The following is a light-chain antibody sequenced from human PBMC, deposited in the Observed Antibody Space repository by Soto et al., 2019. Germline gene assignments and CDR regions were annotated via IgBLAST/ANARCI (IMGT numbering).Light chain of an antibody. CDR1: QSVGSN. J-gene: IGKJ2*01. CDR3: QQYNNSPYT. V-gene: IGKV3-15*01. CDR2: DAS. Sequence: EIVLTHSPATLSLSPGERATLSCRASQSVGSNLSWYQQRPGQPPRLLIYDASTRATDIPARFSGGGSGTDFTLTISSLQSEDFAVYYCQQYNNSPYTFGPGTKLQIK.